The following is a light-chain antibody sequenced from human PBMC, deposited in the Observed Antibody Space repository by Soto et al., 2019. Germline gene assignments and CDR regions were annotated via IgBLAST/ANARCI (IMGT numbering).Light chain of an antibody. CDR1: QSVSSN. CDR3: QQYNSWPPYT. Sequence: EIVMTQSPPTLSVSPGERATLSCRASQSVSSNLAWYQQKPGQAPRLLIYGASTRATGIPARFSGSGSGTDFTLTISSLQSEDSAVYDCQQYNSWPPYTFGQGTKLEIK. J-gene: IGKJ2*01. V-gene: IGKV3-15*01. CDR2: GAS.